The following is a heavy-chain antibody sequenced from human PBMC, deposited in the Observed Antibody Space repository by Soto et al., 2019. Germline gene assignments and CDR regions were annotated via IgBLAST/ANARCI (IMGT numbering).Heavy chain of an antibody. V-gene: IGHV1-69*02. J-gene: IGHJ4*02. D-gene: IGHD6-13*01. CDR3: ARGIAAGTDY. CDR1: GDTLTSYT. Sequence: QVHLVQSGAEVKKPGSSVKVSCRASGDTLTSYTISWVRQAPEQGLEWMGWIIPLLDMPIYAQKFQGRVTITAEKSTSTVYMELSSLRSDDTAVYYCARGIAAGTDYWGQGTLVTVSS. CDR2: IIPLLDMP.